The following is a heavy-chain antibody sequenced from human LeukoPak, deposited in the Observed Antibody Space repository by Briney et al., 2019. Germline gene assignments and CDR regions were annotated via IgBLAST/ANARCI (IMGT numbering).Heavy chain of an antibody. V-gene: IGHV3-30*18. J-gene: IGHJ6*02. D-gene: IGHD3-10*01. CDR1: GFTFSSYG. Sequence: PGRSLRLSCAASGFTFSSYGMHWVRQAPGKGLEWVAVISYDGSNKYYADSVKGRFTISRDNSKNTLYLQMNSLRAEDTAVYYCAKEVLWFGEGGMDVWGQGTTVTVSS. CDR3: AKEVLWFGEGGMDV. CDR2: ISYDGSNK.